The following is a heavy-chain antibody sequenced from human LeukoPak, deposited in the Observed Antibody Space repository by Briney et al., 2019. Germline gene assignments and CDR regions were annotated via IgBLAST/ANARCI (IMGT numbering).Heavy chain of an antibody. J-gene: IGHJ4*02. CDR1: GFTFSSYW. CDR2: ISGSGGST. Sequence: GGSLRLSCAASGFTFSSYWMSWVRQAPGKGLEWVSAISGSGGSTYYADSVKGRFTISRDNSKNTLYLQMNSLRAEDTAVYYCAAPECTNGVCQYYFDYWGQGTLVTVSS. V-gene: IGHV3-23*01. D-gene: IGHD2-8*01. CDR3: AAPECTNGVCQYYFDY.